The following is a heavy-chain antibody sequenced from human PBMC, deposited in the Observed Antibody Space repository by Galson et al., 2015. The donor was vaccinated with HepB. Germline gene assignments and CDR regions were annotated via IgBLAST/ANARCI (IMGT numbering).Heavy chain of an antibody. CDR1: GFTFSTLT. V-gene: IGHV3-21*01. Sequence: SLRLSCAASGFTFSTLTMNWVRQSPGQGLEGVSSTRSSSSYIYYPNSVKGRYTISRDDAKNSLYLRMNSLRGEDTAVYYCARGRYHDYAHPYVDYWGQGTLVTVSS. J-gene: IGHJ4*02. CDR2: TRSSSSYI. CDR3: ARGRYHDYAHPYVDY. D-gene: IGHD4-17*01.